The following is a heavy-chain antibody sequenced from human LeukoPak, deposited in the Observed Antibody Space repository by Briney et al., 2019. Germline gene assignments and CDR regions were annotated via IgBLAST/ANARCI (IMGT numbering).Heavy chain of an antibody. Sequence: GGSLRLSCAASGFTVSSYSMNWVRQAPGKGLEWVSYISSSSGTIHYADSVKGRFTISRDNAKNSLYLQMNSLRAEDTAVYYCARDIKQRGDAFDIWGQGTMVTVSS. CDR1: GFTVSSYS. CDR3: ARDIKQRGDAFDI. D-gene: IGHD1/OR15-1a*01. V-gene: IGHV3-48*04. J-gene: IGHJ3*02. CDR2: ISSSSGTI.